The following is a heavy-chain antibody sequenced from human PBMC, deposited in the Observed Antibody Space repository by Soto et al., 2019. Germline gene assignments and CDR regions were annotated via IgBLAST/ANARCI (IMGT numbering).Heavy chain of an antibody. J-gene: IGHJ2*01. Sequence: QVQLVESGGGVVQPGRSLRLSCAASGFTFSSYGMHWVRQAPGKGLEWLAGISFDGNYKYHADSVKGRFTISRDNSKNTLFLEMSSLTAEDTAAYCCVKDHLHSVSYATWCLHLRGRGTLVTVSS. CDR2: ISFDGNYK. V-gene: IGHV3-30*18. CDR1: GFTFSSYG. CDR3: VKDHLHSVSYATWCLHL. D-gene: IGHD1-26*01.